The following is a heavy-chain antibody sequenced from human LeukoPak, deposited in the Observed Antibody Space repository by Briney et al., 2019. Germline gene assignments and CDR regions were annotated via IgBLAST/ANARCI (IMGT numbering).Heavy chain of an antibody. CDR1: GFTFSSNA. CDR2: ITGNGGRT. CDR3: ARVRKDGLYGMDV. V-gene: IGHV3-23*01. J-gene: IGHJ6*02. Sequence: GGSLRLSCAASGFTFSSNAMSWVRQAPGKGLEWVSVITGNGGRTYYADSVKGRFTISRDNSKNTLSLQMNSLRAEDTAVYYCARVRKDGLYGMDVWGQGTTVTVSS.